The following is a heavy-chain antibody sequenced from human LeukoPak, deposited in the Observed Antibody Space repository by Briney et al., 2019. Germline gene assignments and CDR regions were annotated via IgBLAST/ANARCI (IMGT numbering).Heavy chain of an antibody. Sequence: GGSLRLSCAASGFTFDDYGMSWVRQAPGKGLEWVSGINWNGGSTGYADSVKGRFTISRGNAKNSLYLQMNSLRAEDTALYHCARAPVAYCGGDCYAPDDYWGQGTLVTVSS. CDR2: INWNGGST. V-gene: IGHV3-20*01. CDR1: GFTFDDYG. CDR3: ARAPVAYCGGDCYAPDDY. J-gene: IGHJ4*02. D-gene: IGHD2-21*02.